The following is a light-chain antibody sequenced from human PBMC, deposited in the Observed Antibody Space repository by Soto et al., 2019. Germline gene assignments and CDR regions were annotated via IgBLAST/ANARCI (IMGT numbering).Light chain of an antibody. CDR1: EDVGNS. CDR3: QQRYNWPRT. V-gene: IGKV3-11*01. CDR2: DVS. Sequence: DIVLTLSPAILSLSPGERATLSCRASEDVGNSLAWYQQRPGQSPRLLIYDVSNRATGIPSRFSGSGSGADFTLTIRSLEPEDFAVYYCQQRYNWPRTFGQGTKVDIK. J-gene: IGKJ1*01.